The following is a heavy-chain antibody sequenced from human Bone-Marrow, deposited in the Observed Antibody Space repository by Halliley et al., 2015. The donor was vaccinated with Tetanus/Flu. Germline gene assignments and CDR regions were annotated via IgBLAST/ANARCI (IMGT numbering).Heavy chain of an antibody. Sequence: SLRLSCAASRFDFSTHSMNWVRQAPGKGLEWVSSISGRGAYTFYADSVKGRFTISRDNAKNSLYLQKNSLRAEDTALYYCAKNAGQLGSGAFDVWGQGTMVPVSS. CDR2: ISGRGAYT. J-gene: IGHJ3*01. CDR1: RFDFSTHS. V-gene: IGHV3-21*04. CDR3: AKNAGQLGSGAFDV. D-gene: IGHD6-13*01.